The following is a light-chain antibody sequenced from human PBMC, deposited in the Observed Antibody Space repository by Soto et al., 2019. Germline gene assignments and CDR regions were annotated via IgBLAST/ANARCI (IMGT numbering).Light chain of an antibody. V-gene: IGKV3-20*01. Sequence: EVVLTQSPGTLSLSPGERVTLSCRASQSVASSYLAWYQQKPGRAPRLLFYSASSRATGIPDRFSGSGSGTDFTLTISRLEHEEFAVYYCHHFGSLPETFGQGTNVE. CDR2: SAS. J-gene: IGKJ1*01. CDR3: HHFGSLPET. CDR1: QSVASSY.